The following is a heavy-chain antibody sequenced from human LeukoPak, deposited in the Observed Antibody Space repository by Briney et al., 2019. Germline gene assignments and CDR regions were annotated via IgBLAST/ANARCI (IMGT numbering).Heavy chain of an antibody. CDR3: ATKYSGYDHRGY. D-gene: IGHD5-12*01. V-gene: IGHV3-30-3*01. Sequence: PGSSLRLSCAASEFTFSNYPMHWVRQAPGKGLEWVAIISYDGSNKYYADSVKGRFTISRDNSKNTLYLQMNSLRAEDTAVYYCATKYSGYDHRGYWGQGTLVTVSS. J-gene: IGHJ4*02. CDR1: EFTFSNYP. CDR2: ISYDGSNK.